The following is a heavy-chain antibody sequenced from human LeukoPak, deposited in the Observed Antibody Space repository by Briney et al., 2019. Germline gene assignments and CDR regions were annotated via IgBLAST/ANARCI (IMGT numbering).Heavy chain of an antibody. Sequence: GGSLRLSCEASEFSFTNYWMYWVRQAPGKGLAWVSAINTDGSTTTYADSVKGRFTISRDNARNTLYLQMNSLRAEDTAVYYCARALFQVPYYFDFWGQGTLVTVSS. J-gene: IGHJ4*02. CDR2: INTDGSTT. CDR1: EFSFTNYW. CDR3: ARALFQVPYYFDF. D-gene: IGHD2-2*01. V-gene: IGHV3-74*01.